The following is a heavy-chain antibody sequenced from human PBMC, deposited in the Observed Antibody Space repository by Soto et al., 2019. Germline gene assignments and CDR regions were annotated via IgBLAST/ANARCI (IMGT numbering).Heavy chain of an antibody. Sequence: PGGALRLSCAASGFTFSSYSMNWVSQAPGKGLEWVSNISSSSTTIYSADSVKGRFTIPRDNAKNSLYLQMNSLSAEDTAVYYCARYAPPDDYWGQGTLVTVSS. CDR3: ARYAPPDDY. J-gene: IGHJ4*02. D-gene: IGHD2-2*01. V-gene: IGHV3-48*01. CDR1: GFTFSSYS. CDR2: ISSSSTTI.